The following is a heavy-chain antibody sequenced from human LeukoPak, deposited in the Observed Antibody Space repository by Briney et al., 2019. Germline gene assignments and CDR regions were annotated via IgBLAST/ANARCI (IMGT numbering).Heavy chain of an antibody. D-gene: IGHD3-16*01. V-gene: IGHV5-51*01. J-gene: IGHJ4*02. Sequence: ESLEISCTGSGYSFTNYWIGWLRQMPGKGLEWMGIIYPGDSDTRYSPSFQGQVIISADRSISTAYLQWSSLKASDIAMYYCAGLIGLGWGPIDYWGQGTLVTVSS. CDR3: AGLIGLGWGPIDY. CDR2: IYPGDSDT. CDR1: GYSFTNYW.